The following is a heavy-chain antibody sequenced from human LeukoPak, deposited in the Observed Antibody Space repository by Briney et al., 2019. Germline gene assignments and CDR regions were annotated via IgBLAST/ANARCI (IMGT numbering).Heavy chain of an antibody. CDR1: GLTFSSYW. D-gene: IGHD1-26*01. V-gene: IGHV3-7*01. CDR3: ARDFGVGAXSFDY. J-gene: IGHJ4*02. CDR2: IKQDGSEK. Sequence: PGGSLRLSCAASGLTFSSYWMSWVRQAPGKGLEWVANIKQDGSEKYYVDSVKGRFTISRDNAKNSLYLQMNSLRAEDTAVYYCARDFGVGAXSFDYWGQGTLVTVSS.